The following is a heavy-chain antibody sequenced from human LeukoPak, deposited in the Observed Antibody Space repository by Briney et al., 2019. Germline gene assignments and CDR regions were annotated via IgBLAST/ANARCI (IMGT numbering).Heavy chain of an antibody. D-gene: IGHD3-22*01. Sequence: GESLKISCKGSGYSLTSYWIGWVRQVPGKGLEWMGVIYPGDSDTRYSPSFQGQVTMSVDKSISMAYLQWSSLKASDTAMYYCARLRGYYDNSGLTAKYFDYWGQGTLVTVSS. CDR1: GYSLTSYW. CDR3: ARLRGYYDNSGLTAKYFDY. J-gene: IGHJ4*02. CDR2: IYPGDSDT. V-gene: IGHV5-51*01.